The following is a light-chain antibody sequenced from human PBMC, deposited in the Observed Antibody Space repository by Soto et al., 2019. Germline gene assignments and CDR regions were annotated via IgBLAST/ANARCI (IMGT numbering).Light chain of an antibody. CDR1: QSVSGT. V-gene: IGKV3-15*01. CDR2: GAS. CDR3: QQYNEWLQWT. J-gene: IGKJ1*01. Sequence: EIVMTQSPATLSASPGERATLSCRASQSVSGTLAWFQQKPGQAPRLLIYGASTRATGIPARFSGSGSGTDFTLTISSLQSEDFATYYCQQYNEWLQWTFGQGTKVEIK.